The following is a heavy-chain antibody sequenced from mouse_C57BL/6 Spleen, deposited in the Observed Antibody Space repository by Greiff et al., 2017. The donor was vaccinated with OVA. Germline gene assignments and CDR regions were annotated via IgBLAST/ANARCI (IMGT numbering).Heavy chain of an antibody. CDR2: IYPGTSDT. D-gene: IGHD4-1*02. CDR3: TREANWDHYFDY. V-gene: IGHV1-5*01. Sequence: EVQLQQSGTVLARPGASVKMSCKTSGYTFTSYWMHWVQQRPGQGLEWIGAIYPGTSDTTSNQNFKVKAKLPAVTTSSTAYMKLSSLTNEDSAVYYCTREANWDHYFDYWGQGTTLTVSS. CDR1: GYTFTSYW. J-gene: IGHJ2*01.